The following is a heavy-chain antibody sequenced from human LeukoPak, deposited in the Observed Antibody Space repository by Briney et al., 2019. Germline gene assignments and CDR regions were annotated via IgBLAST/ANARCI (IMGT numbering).Heavy chain of an antibody. CDR2: ISSSSSYI. Sequence: GGSLRLSCAASGFTFSSYSMNWVRQAPGKGLEWVSSISSSSSYIYYADSVKGRFTIFRDNSKNTLYLQMNSLRAEDTAVYYCAKESGYSSGIGDYWGQGTLVTVSS. CDR1: GFTFSSYS. CDR3: AKESGYSSGIGDY. D-gene: IGHD6-19*01. V-gene: IGHV3-21*01. J-gene: IGHJ4*02.